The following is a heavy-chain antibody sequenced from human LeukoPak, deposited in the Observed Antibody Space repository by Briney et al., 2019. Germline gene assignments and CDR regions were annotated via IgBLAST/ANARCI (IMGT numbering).Heavy chain of an antibody. V-gene: IGHV3-49*03. Sequence: PGGSLRLSCTTSGFTFGDYAMSWFRQAPGKGLEWVGFITSKAYGGTTEYAASVKDRFFISRDDSKSIAYLQMNSLKTEDTAVYYCSRVLAAAGRWFDPWGQGSLVSVSS. J-gene: IGHJ5*02. CDR1: GFTFGDYA. CDR2: ITSKAYGGTT. CDR3: SRVLAAAGRWFDP. D-gene: IGHD6-13*01.